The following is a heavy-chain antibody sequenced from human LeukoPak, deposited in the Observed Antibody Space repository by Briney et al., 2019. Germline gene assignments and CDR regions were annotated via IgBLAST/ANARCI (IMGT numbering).Heavy chain of an antibody. CDR1: GYSFTSYW. J-gene: IGHJ4*02. CDR3: ARRGNVASTAGSFDY. CDR2: IYPGDSDT. V-gene: IGHV5-51*01. D-gene: IGHD1-1*01. Sequence: GESPKISCKGSGYSFTSYWIGWVRQMPGKGLEWMGIIYPGDSDTRYSPSFQGQVTISADKSISTAYLQWSSLKASDTAMYYCARRGNVASTAGSFDYWGQGTLVTVSS.